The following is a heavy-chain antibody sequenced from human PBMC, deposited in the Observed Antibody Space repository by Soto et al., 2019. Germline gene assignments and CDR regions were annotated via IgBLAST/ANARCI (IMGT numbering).Heavy chain of an antibody. V-gene: IGHV3-21*01. CDR3: AREDGVVGSSSAFDR. Sequence: EVQVVESGGGLVKPGGSLRLSCVFSGFTFSTYTMNWVRQAPGKGLVWVSSINGRSNYVYYADSVKGRFTISRDNAKNSMYRQMNRLRAEDTAIYYCAREDGVVGSSSAFDRWGRGTLVTVSS. CDR1: GFTFSTYT. CDR2: INGRSNYV. D-gene: IGHD4-17*01. J-gene: IGHJ4*02.